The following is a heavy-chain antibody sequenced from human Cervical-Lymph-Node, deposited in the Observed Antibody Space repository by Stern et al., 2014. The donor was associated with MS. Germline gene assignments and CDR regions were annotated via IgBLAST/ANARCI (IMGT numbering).Heavy chain of an antibody. CDR3: ARESTRARNFDY. CDR2: IWYDWDNK. V-gene: IGHV3-33*01. J-gene: IGHJ4*02. Sequence: VQLVESGGGVVQPGRSLRLSCVASGFTFSTYGMHWVRQAPGKGLEWVAVIWYDWDNKYYTDSVKDRFTISRDNSKNTLYLQMNSLRAEDTAVYYCARESTRARNFDYWGQGTLVTVSS. CDR1: GFTFSTYG.